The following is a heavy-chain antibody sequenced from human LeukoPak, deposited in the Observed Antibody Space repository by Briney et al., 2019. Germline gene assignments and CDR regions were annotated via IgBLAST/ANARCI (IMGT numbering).Heavy chain of an antibody. V-gene: IGHV4-34*10. Sequence: SETLSLTCAVKGGSFNDYAWSWIRQSPEKGLEWIAEINHTGNIQFNPSLKSRVTMSIDTSKNQFSLKLSSVTAADTAVYYCARDVRGTLGYCSGGSCHSWNYFDYWGQGTLVTISS. J-gene: IGHJ4*02. CDR3: ARDVRGTLGYCSGGSCHSWNYFDY. CDR2: INHTGNI. D-gene: IGHD2-15*01. CDR1: GGSFNDYA.